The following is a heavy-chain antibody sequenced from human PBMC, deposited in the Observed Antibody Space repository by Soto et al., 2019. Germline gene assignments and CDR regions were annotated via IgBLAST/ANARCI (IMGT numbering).Heavy chain of an antibody. J-gene: IGHJ5*02. CDR1: GGTFTSYA. Sequence: ASVTVSCKASGGTFTSYAISWVRQAPGQGLEWMGWISAYNGNTNYAQKLQGRVTMTTDTSTSTAYMELRSLRSDDTAVYYCARDHVAAAVGWFDPWGQGTLVTVSS. D-gene: IGHD6-13*01. CDR2: ISAYNGNT. V-gene: IGHV1-18*01. CDR3: ARDHVAAAVGWFDP.